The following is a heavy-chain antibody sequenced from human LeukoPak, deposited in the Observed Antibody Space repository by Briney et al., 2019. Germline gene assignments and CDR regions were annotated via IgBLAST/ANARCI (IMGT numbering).Heavy chain of an antibody. V-gene: IGHV1-2*02. CDR3: ARGSDLTGTNRKGLL. Sequence: ASVKVSCKPSGYSFTGYYMHWVRQAPGQGLEWMGWINPNSGGTNFAQKFQGRVTMIRDTSISTAFMELSRLTSDDTAVYYCARGSDLTGTNRKGLLWGQGTLVTVSS. CDR2: INPNSGGT. J-gene: IGHJ4*02. D-gene: IGHD1-7*01. CDR1: GYSFTGYY.